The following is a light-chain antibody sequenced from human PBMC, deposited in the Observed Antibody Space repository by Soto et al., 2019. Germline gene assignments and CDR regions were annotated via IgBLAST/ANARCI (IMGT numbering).Light chain of an antibody. CDR2: GAS. Sequence: EVVLPQSPATLSVSPGDGSTLSCRASQGIGDTLAWYQHKPGQTPRLLIYGASSRATGIPNRFSGSGSGTDFTLTISRLEPEDFAVYYCQQYGSSPITFGQGTRLEIK. V-gene: IGKV3-20*01. CDR3: QQYGSSPIT. CDR1: QGIGDT. J-gene: IGKJ5*01.